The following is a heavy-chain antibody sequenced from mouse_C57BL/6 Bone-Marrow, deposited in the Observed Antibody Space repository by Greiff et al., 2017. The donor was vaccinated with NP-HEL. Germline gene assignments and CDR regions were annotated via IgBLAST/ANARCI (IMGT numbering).Heavy chain of an antibody. CDR2: FYPGSGSI. Sequence: QVQLQQSGAELVKPGASVKLSCKASGYTFTEYTIHWVKQRSGQGLEWIGWFYPGSGSIKYNEKFKDKATLTADKSSSTVYMELSRLTSEDSAVYFCARHEEGLLLRYGWYFDVWGTGTTVTVSS. D-gene: IGHD1-1*01. J-gene: IGHJ1*03. V-gene: IGHV1-62-2*01. CDR3: ARHEEGLLLRYGWYFDV. CDR1: GYTFTEYT.